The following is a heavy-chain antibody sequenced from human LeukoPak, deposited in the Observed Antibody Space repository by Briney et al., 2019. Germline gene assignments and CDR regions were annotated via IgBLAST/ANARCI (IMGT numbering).Heavy chain of an antibody. CDR3: APQRYCSSTGCPGNWFDP. V-gene: IGHV4-39*01. Sequence: SETLSLTCAVSGGSISSSNYYWVWIRQPPGKGLEWIGSIYYSGSTFYNPSLKSRVTISVDTSKNQFSLKLSSVTAADTAVYYCAPQRYCSSTGCPGNWFDPWGQGTLVTVSS. CDR2: IYYSGST. D-gene: IGHD2-2*01. J-gene: IGHJ5*02. CDR1: GGSISSSNYY.